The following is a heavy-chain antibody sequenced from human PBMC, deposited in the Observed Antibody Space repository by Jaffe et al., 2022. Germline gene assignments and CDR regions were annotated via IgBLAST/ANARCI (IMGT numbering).Heavy chain of an antibody. CDR1: GFTFGDYA. Sequence: EVQLVESGGGLVQPGRSLRLSCTASGFTFGDYAMSWVRQAPGKGLEWVGFIRSKAYGGTTEYAASVKGRFTISRDDSKSIAYLQMNSLKTEDTAVYYCTRDVAVAGTEAYYFDYWGQGTLVTVSS. J-gene: IGHJ4*02. CDR3: TRDVAVAGTEAYYFDY. D-gene: IGHD6-19*01. V-gene: IGHV3-49*04. CDR2: IRSKAYGGTT.